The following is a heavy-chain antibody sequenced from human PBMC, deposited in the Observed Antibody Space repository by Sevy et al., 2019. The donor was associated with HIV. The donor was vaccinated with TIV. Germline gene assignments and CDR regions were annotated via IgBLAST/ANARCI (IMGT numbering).Heavy chain of an antibody. Sequence: GGSLRLSCAASGFTFSDAWMSWVRQAPGKGLEWVGRIKSKTDGGTTDYAAPVNGRFTISRDDSKNTLYLQINSLKTEDTAVHYCTTDRYDFGSGSAPSATDLWGQGTMVTVSS. V-gene: IGHV3-15*01. J-gene: IGHJ3*01. CDR3: TTDRYDFGSGSAPSATDL. CDR2: IKSKTDGGTT. D-gene: IGHD3-10*01. CDR1: GFTFSDAW.